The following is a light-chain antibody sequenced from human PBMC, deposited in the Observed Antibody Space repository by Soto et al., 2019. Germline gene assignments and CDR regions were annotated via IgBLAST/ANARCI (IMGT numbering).Light chain of an antibody. CDR1: QDISNY. CDR3: QQYDNLPLT. Sequence: DIQMTQSPCSLSESVVDRVTITFQASQDISNYLNWYQQKPGKAPKLLIYDASNLETGVPSRFSGSGSGTAFTFTISSLQPEDIATYYCQQYDNLPLTFGGGTKVDIK. J-gene: IGKJ4*01. V-gene: IGKV1-33*01. CDR2: DAS.